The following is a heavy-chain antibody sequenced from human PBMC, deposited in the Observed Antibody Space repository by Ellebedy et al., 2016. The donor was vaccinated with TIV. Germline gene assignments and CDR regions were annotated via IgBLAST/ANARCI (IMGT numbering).Heavy chain of an antibody. CDR3: TTAPVVRGIGDH. CDR2: IRSKTDGGTT. Sequence: GGSLRLSCAASGLTFSNAWIIWVRQAPGKGLEWVGRIRSKTDGGTTDYAASVKGRFIISRDDPGNTVYLQMNSLRSEDTAVYYCTTAPVVRGIGDHWGRGTLVTVSS. CDR1: GLTFSNAW. D-gene: IGHD3-10*01. J-gene: IGHJ2*01. V-gene: IGHV3-15*01.